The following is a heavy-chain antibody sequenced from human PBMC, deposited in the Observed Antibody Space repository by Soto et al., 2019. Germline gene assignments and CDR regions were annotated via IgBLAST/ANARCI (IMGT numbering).Heavy chain of an antibody. Sequence: EASVKVSCKASGYTFTSYGISWVRQAPGQGLEWMGWISAYNGNTNYAQKLQGRVTMTTDTSTSTAYMELRSLRSDDTAVYYCARDPSFGDYGVSYYYFDYWGQGTLVTVSS. CDR3: ARDPSFGDYGVSYYYFDY. V-gene: IGHV1-18*01. D-gene: IGHD4-17*01. J-gene: IGHJ4*02. CDR1: GYTFTSYG. CDR2: ISAYNGNT.